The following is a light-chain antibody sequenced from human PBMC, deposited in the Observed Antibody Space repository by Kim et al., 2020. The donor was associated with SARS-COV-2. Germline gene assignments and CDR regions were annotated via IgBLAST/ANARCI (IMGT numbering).Light chain of an antibody. CDR2: QDR. CDR1: KLGDKY. CDR3: QAWDSRNVV. J-gene: IGLJ1*01. V-gene: IGLV3-1*01. Sequence: SYELTQPPSVSVSPGQTASITCSGDKLGDKYACWYQQKAGQSPVLVIYQDRKRPSGIPERFSGSNSGNTATLTISGTQAVDEADYYCQAWDSRNVVFGTG.